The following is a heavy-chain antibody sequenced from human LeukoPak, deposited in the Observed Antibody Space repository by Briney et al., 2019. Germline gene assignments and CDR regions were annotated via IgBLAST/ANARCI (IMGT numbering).Heavy chain of an antibody. J-gene: IGHJ4*02. V-gene: IGHV3-21*01. CDR2: ISSSSSYI. CDR1: GFTFSDHY. D-gene: IGHD5-18*01. CDR3: ARGYNYVNF. Sequence: PGGSLRLSCEVSGFTFSDHYMNWVRQAPGKGLEWVSSISSSSSYIYYADSVKGRFTISRDNAKTSLYLQMNSLRAEDTAVYYCARGYNYVNFWGQGTLVTVSS.